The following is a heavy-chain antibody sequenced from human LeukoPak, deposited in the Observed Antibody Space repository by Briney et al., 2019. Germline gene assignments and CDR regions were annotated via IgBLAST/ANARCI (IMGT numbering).Heavy chain of an antibody. Sequence: ASVKVSCKASGYTFTGYYMHWVRQAPGQGLEWMGWINPNSGGTNYAQKFQGRVTMTRDTSIGTAYMELSRLRSDDTAVYYCARLYSGWPRSAEYFQHWGQGTLVTVSS. D-gene: IGHD6-19*01. V-gene: IGHV1-2*02. CDR3: ARLYSGWPRSAEYFQH. CDR1: GYTFTGYY. CDR2: INPNSGGT. J-gene: IGHJ1*01.